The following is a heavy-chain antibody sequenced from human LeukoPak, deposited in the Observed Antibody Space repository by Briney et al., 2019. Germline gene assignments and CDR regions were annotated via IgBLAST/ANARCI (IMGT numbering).Heavy chain of an antibody. CDR3: TTHAGTYDYVWGSYRYVGY. V-gene: IGHV3-15*01. Sequence: GGSLRLSCAASGFTFSNGWMSWVRQAPGKGLEWVDRIKSKTDGGTTDYAAPVKGRFTISRDDSKNTLYLQMNSLKTEDTAVYYCTTHAGTYDYVWGSYRYVGYWGQGTLVTVSS. J-gene: IGHJ4*02. CDR2: IKSKTDGGTT. D-gene: IGHD3-16*02. CDR1: GFTFSNGW.